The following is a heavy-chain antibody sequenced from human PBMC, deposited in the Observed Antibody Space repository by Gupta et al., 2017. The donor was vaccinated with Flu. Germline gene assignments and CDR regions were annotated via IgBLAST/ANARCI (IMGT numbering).Heavy chain of an antibody. Sequence: EVQLLESGGGLVQPGGSLRLSWSASGFTFTSYAMSWACQAPGKGLEWVSAISGSGGSTYYADSVKGRFTISRDNSKNTLYLQMNSLRAEDTAVYYCAKDRLVDSSGYYYGLSFDYWGQGTLVTVSS. CDR1: GFTFTSYA. J-gene: IGHJ4*02. CDR3: AKDRLVDSSGYYYGLSFDY. D-gene: IGHD3-22*01. V-gene: IGHV3-23*01. CDR2: ISGSGGST.